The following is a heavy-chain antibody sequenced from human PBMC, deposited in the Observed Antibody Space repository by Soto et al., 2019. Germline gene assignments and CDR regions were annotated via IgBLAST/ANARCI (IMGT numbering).Heavy chain of an antibody. CDR1: GFTFSSYE. CDR3: ARLNKQWLVTDY. D-gene: IGHD6-19*01. V-gene: IGHV3-48*03. J-gene: IGHJ4*02. CDR2: ISSSGSNI. Sequence: ESGGGLVQPGGSLRLSCGASGFTFSSYEMNWVRLAPGKGLEWVSYISSSGSNIYYADSVKGRFTISRDNAKNSLYLQMNSLRAEDTAVYYCARLNKQWLVTDYWGQGTLVTVSS.